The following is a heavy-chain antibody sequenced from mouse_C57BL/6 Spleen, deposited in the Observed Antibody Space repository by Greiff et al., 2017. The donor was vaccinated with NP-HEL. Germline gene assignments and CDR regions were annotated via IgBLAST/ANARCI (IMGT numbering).Heavy chain of an antibody. CDR3: ASGSTMITTRVYYYAMDY. Sequence: EVMLVESGAELVKPGASVKLSCTASGFNIKDYYMHWVKQRTEQGLEWIGRIDPEDGETKYAPKFQGKATITADTSSNTAYLQLSSLTSEDTAVYYCASGSTMITTRVYYYAMDYWGQGTSVTVSS. CDR2: IDPEDGET. V-gene: IGHV14-2*01. J-gene: IGHJ4*01. CDR1: GFNIKDYY. D-gene: IGHD2-4*01.